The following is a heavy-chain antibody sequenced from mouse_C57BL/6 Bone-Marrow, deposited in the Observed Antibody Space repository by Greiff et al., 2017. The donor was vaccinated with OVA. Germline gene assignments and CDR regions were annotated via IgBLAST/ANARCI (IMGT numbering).Heavy chain of an antibody. CDR1: GYTFTSYG. V-gene: IGHV1-81*01. Sequence: ESGAELARPGASVKLSCKASGYTFTSYGISWVKQRTGQGLEWIGEIYPRSGNTYYNEKFKGKATLTADKSSSTAYMELRSLTSEDSAVYFCANYGRRFAYWGQGTLVTVSA. CDR3: ANYGRRFAY. D-gene: IGHD1-1*01. J-gene: IGHJ3*01. CDR2: IYPRSGNT.